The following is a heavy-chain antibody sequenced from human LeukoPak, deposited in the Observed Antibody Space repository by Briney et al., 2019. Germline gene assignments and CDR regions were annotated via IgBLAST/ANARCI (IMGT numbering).Heavy chain of an antibody. CDR3: ARLVPYSSGWYGPHFDY. CDR2: IFYSGST. CDR1: GGSIISYY. J-gene: IGHJ4*02. V-gene: IGHV4-59*08. D-gene: IGHD6-19*01. Sequence: SETLSLTCTVSGGSIISYYWSWIRQTPGKGLEWIGYIFYSGSTNYNPSLKSRVSISVDTSKNQFSLKLSSVAAADTAVYYCARLVPYSSGWYGPHFDYWGQGTLVTVSS.